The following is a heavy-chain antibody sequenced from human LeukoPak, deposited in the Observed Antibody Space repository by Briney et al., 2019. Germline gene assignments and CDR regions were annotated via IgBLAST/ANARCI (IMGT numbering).Heavy chain of an antibody. J-gene: IGHJ5*02. D-gene: IGHD6-19*01. CDR1: GYTLTELS. CDR3: TTMSSGWYENWFDP. Sequence: ASVKVSCKVSGYTLTELSMHLVRQAPGKGPEWMGGFDPEDDKTIYAQKFQGRVTMTEDTSTDTAYMELSSLRSEDTAVYYCTTMSSGWYENWFDPWGQGTLVTVSS. CDR2: FDPEDDKT. V-gene: IGHV1-24*01.